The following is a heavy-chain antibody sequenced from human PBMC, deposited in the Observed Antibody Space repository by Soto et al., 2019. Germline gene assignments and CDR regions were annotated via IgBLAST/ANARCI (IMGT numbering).Heavy chain of an antibody. J-gene: IGHJ4*02. Sequence: QVQLVQSGAEVKKPGSSVKVSCKASGGTFSSYTISWVRQAPGQGLEWMGRIIPILGIANYAQKCQGRVTITAAKSTSTAYMELSSLRSEDTAVYYCARDLAGGFDYWGQGTLVTVSS. CDR2: IIPILGIA. CDR3: ARDLAGGFDY. V-gene: IGHV1-69*08. CDR1: GGTFSSYT. D-gene: IGHD3-10*01.